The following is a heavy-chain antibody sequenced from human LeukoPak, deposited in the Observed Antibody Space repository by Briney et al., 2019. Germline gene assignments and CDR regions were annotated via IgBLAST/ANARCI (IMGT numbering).Heavy chain of an antibody. CDR1: GFTFSRYA. CDR3: AQGLGFCSSGNCYSTAFDI. J-gene: IGHJ3*02. D-gene: IGHD2-15*01. CDR2: ISGSGSGGST. V-gene: IGHV3-23*01. Sequence: GGSLRLSCAASGFTFSRYAMSWVRQAPGKGLEWVSGISGSGSGGSTYYADCVKGRFTISRDNSKNTLYLQMNSLRAEDTAVYYCAQGLGFCSSGNCYSTAFDIWGQGTLVTVSS.